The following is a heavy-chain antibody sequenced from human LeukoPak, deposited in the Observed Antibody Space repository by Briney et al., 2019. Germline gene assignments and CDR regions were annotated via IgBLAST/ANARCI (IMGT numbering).Heavy chain of an antibody. CDR1: GFTFSSYS. D-gene: IGHD3-10*01. J-gene: IGHJ6*02. V-gene: IGHV3-21*01. Sequence: GSLRLSCAASGFTFSSYSMNWVRQAPGKGLEWVSSISSSSSYIYYADSVKGRFTISRDNAKNSLYLQMNSLRAEDTAVYYCARDPLGYYGSGSYPRTYYYYGMDVWGQGTTVTVSS. CDR2: ISSSSSYI. CDR3: ARDPLGYYGSGSYPRTYYYYGMDV.